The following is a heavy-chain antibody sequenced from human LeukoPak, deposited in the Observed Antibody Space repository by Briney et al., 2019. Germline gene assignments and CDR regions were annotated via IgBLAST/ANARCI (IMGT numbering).Heavy chain of an antibody. CDR2: IKQDGGEK. CDR3: ARDGSGSFRASDY. D-gene: IGHD3-10*01. V-gene: IGHV3-7*01. CDR1: GFTFGTYW. Sequence: GGSLRLSCEASGFTFGTYWMTWVRQAPGKGLEWVASIKQDGGEKNYVDSVKGRFTISRDNAKNSLYLQMNSLRAEDTAVYYCARDGSGSFRASDYWGQGTLVTVSS. J-gene: IGHJ4*02.